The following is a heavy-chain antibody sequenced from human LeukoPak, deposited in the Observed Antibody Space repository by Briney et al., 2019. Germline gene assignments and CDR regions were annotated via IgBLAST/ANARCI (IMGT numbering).Heavy chain of an antibody. J-gene: IGHJ3*02. V-gene: IGHV1-69*05. CDR3: ARVRSSGWTDAFDI. D-gene: IGHD6-19*01. CDR1: GGTFSSYA. Sequence: ASVKVSCKASGGTFSSYAISWVRQAPGQGLEWMGGIIPIFGTANYAQKFQGRVTITTDESTSTAYMELSSLRPEGTAVYYCARVRSSGWTDAFDIWGQGTMVTVSS. CDR2: IIPIFGTA.